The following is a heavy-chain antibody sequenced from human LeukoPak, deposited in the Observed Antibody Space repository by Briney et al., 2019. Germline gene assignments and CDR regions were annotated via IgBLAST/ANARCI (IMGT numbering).Heavy chain of an antibody. J-gene: IGHJ5*02. CDR3: AEEGGDCRKYGWPPGS. Sequence: GGSLRLSCAASGFTVTYNYMSWVRQAPGKGLEWVSVIYSAGNNGYTYYADSVKGRFTISRDNPNNSLYLQMHILRAAPKPVYYCAEEGGDCRKYGWPPGSWGPGTLVTGS. V-gene: IGHV3-66*01. CDR1: GFTVTYNY. D-gene: IGHD6-19*01. CDR2: IYSAGNNGYT.